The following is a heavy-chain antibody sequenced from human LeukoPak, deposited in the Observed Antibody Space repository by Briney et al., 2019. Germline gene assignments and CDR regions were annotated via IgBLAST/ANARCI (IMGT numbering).Heavy chain of an antibody. CDR3: ARGYYDSSGFHAFDI. V-gene: IGHV3-53*01. J-gene: IGHJ3*02. D-gene: IGHD3-22*01. CDR2: IYSGGST. Sequence: PGGSLRLSCAASGFTVSSNYMSWVRQAPGKGLEWVSVIYSGGSTYYADSVKGRFTISRDNSKNTLYLQMNSLRAEDTAVYYCARGYYDSSGFHAFDIWGQGTMVTVSS. CDR1: GFTVSSNY.